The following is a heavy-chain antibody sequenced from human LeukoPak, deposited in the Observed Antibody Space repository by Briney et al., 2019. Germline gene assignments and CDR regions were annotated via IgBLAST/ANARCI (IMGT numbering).Heavy chain of an antibody. D-gene: IGHD1-14*01. Sequence: GGSLGLSCAASGFTFSDYYMSWIRQAPGKGLEWVSYISSSGSTIYYADSGKGRFTIARDNAKNSLYLQMNSLRAEDTAVYYCARTLTHRYGMDVWGQGTTVTVSS. CDR3: ARTLTHRYGMDV. J-gene: IGHJ6*02. CDR1: GFTFSDYY. CDR2: ISSSGSTI. V-gene: IGHV3-11*01.